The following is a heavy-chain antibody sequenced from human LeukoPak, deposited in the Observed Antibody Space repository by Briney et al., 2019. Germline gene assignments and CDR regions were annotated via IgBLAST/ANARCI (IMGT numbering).Heavy chain of an antibody. V-gene: IGHV3-74*01. Sequence: GGSLRLSCAASGFPFSSYWMHWVRHAPGKGLVWVSRINSDGSSTSYADSVKGRFTISRDNAKNTLYLQMNSLRAEDTAVYYCARDRYYDYYFDYWGQGTLVTVSS. CDR2: INSDGSST. D-gene: IGHD3-22*01. CDR3: ARDRYYDYYFDY. CDR1: GFPFSSYW. J-gene: IGHJ4*02.